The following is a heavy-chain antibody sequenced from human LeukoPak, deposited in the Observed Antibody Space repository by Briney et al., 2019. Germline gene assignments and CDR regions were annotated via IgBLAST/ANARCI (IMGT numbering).Heavy chain of an antibody. D-gene: IGHD3-3*01. CDR2: IGATGVST. J-gene: IGHJ1*01. V-gene: IGHV3-23*01. CDR3: ARGYDFWSGSEYFLQ. CDR1: GFTFSSYA. Sequence: PGGSLRLSCAASGFTFSSYAMSWVRQAPGKGLEWVSTIGATGVSTYYADSVKGRFTLSKDDSRNTLYLQMNSLRAEDTAVYYCARGYDFWSGSEYFLQCGQGALVTVSS.